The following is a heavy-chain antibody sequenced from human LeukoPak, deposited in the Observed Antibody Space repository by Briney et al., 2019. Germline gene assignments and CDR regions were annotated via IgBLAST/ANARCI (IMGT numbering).Heavy chain of an antibody. V-gene: IGHV1-69*05. J-gene: IGHJ4*02. CDR2: IIPIFGTA. Sequence: ASVKVSCKASGGTFSSYAISWVRQAPGQGLEWMGGIIPIFGTANYAQKFQGRVTITTDESTSTAYMELSSLRSDDTAVYYCASGSSSWWENPPFDYWGQGTLVTVSS. CDR3: ASGSSSWWENPPFDY. CDR1: GGTFSSYA. D-gene: IGHD6-13*01.